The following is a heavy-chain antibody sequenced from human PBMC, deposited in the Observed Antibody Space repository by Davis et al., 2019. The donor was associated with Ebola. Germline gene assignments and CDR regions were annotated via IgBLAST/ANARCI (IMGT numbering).Heavy chain of an antibody. CDR3: AREHGRSYHDAFDI. CDR2: ISSSGSTI. Sequence: PGGSLRLSCAASGFTFSDYYMSWIRQAPGKGLEWVSYISSSGSTIYYADSVKGRFTISRDNAKNSLYLQMNSLRAEDTAVYYCAREHGRSYHDAFDIWGQGTMVTVSS. J-gene: IGHJ3*02. D-gene: IGHD1-26*01. V-gene: IGHV3-11*01. CDR1: GFTFSDYY.